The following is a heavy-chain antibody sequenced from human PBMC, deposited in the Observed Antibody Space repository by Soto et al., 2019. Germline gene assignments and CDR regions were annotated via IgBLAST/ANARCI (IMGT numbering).Heavy chain of an antibody. J-gene: IGHJ4*02. CDR1: GYSFTSYW. CDR2: IDPSDSYT. Sequence: PGESLKISCKGSGYSFTSYWISWVRQMPGKGLEWMGRIDPSDSYTNYSPSFQGHVTISADKSISTAYLQWSSLKASDTAMYYCARQVEDYDFWFDYWGQGTLVTVSS. CDR3: ARQVEDYDFWFDY. D-gene: IGHD3-3*01. V-gene: IGHV5-10-1*01.